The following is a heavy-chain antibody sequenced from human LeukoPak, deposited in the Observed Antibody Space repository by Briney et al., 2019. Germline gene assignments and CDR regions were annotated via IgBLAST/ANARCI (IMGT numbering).Heavy chain of an antibody. CDR3: ATISAQTFDI. J-gene: IGHJ3*02. V-gene: IGHV3-7*01. Sequence: GGSLRVSCVGSGFTFRSHWVNWVRQSPGKGLEWVANIKPDGIDKYYVDSARGRFTVSRDNAKNSAFLQMNSLRAEDTAIYYCATISAQTFDIWGQGTLVSVSS. CDR2: IKPDGIDK. CDR1: GFTFRSHW. D-gene: IGHD5-24*01.